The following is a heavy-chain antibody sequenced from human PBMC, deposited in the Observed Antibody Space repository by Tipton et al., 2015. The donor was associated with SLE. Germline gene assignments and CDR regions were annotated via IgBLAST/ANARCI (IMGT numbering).Heavy chain of an antibody. J-gene: IGHJ3*02. CDR1: GGSISSGGYY. D-gene: IGHD2-15*01. CDR2: INHSGGT. CDR3: ARGLGVVVAVAFDI. Sequence: TLSLTCTVSGGSISSGGYYWSWIRQHPGKGLEWIGEINHSGGTNYNPSLKSRVTISVDTSKNQFSLKLSSVTAADTAVYYCARGLGVVVAVAFDIWGQGTMVTVSS. V-gene: IGHV4-31*03.